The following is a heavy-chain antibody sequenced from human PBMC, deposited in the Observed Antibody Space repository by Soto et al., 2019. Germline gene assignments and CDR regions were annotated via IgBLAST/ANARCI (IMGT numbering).Heavy chain of an antibody. Sequence: SETLSLTCAVYGGSFSGYYWSWIRQPPGKGLEWIGEINHSGSTNYNPSLKSRVTISVDTSKNQFSLKLSSVTAADTAVYYCARASRPPQGDYWGQGTLVTVSS. CDR3: ARASRPPQGDY. CDR1: GGSFSGYY. J-gene: IGHJ4*02. V-gene: IGHV4-34*01. CDR2: INHSGST.